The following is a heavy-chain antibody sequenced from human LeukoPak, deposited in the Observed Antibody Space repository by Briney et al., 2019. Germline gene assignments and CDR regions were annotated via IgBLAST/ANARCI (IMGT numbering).Heavy chain of an antibody. Sequence: SVKVSCKASGFTFTSSAVQWVRQARGQRLEWIGWIVVGSGNTNYAQKFQERVTITRDMSTSTAYMELSSLRSEDTAVYHCAASAPYSSSWFDAFDIWGQGTMVTVSS. CDR3: AASAPYSSSWFDAFDI. CDR1: GFTFTSSA. J-gene: IGHJ3*02. CDR2: IVVGSGNT. V-gene: IGHV1-58*01. D-gene: IGHD6-13*01.